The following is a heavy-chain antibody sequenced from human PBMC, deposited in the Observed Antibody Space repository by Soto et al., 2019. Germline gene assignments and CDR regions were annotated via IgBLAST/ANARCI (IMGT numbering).Heavy chain of an antibody. D-gene: IGHD3-22*01. CDR3: ARAQYYYDSSGYYLDAFDI. CDR2: IYYSGST. V-gene: IGHV4-61*01. J-gene: IGHJ3*02. CDR1: GGSVSSGSYY. Sequence: QVQLQESGPGLVKPSETLSLTCTVSGGSVSSGSYYWSWIRQPPGKGLEWIGYIYYSGSTNYNPSIKSRVTISVDTANNQFSLKVSSVPAADTAVYYCARAQYYYDSSGYYLDAFDIWGQGTMVTVSS.